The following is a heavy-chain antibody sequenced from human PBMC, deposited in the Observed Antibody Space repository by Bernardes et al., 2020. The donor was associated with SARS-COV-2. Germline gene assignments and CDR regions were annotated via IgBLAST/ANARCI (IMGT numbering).Heavy chain of an antibody. Sequence: ASVKVSCKASGYAFSGHSIAWVRQAPGQGLECMGWISPYNGNTYYAQKFQDRFMMTTDTSTTTAYMELESLTSDDTAVYYCAREMFGYVSSWSFDYWGQGSLVTVS. V-gene: IGHV1-18*04. CDR2: ISPYNGNT. CDR1: GYAFSGHS. J-gene: IGHJ4*02. D-gene: IGHD6-13*01. CDR3: AREMFGYVSSWSFDY.